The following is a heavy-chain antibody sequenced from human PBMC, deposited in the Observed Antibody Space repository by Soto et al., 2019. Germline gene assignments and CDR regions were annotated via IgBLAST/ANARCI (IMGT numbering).Heavy chain of an antibody. Sequence: PSQTLSLTCAISGDSVSSNSAAWNWIRQSPSRGLEWLGRTYYRSKWYNDYAVSVKSRITINPDTSKNQFSLQLNSVTPEDTAVYYCARFALMITFGGVIADAFDIWGQGTMVTVSS. D-gene: IGHD3-16*02. V-gene: IGHV6-1*01. CDR3: ARFALMITFGGVIADAFDI. J-gene: IGHJ3*02. CDR1: GDSVSSNSAA. CDR2: TYYRSKWYN.